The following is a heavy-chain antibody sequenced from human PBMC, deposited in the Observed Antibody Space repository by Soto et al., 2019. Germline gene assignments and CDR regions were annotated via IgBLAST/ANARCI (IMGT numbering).Heavy chain of an antibody. D-gene: IGHD6-19*01. J-gene: IGHJ6*02. V-gene: IGHV2-5*01. CDR1: GFSLSTSGVG. CDR3: VKDGSSGWPYFDDMDV. CDR2: IYWNGDK. Sequence: SGPTLVNPTQTLTLTCTFSGFSLSTSGVGVGWIRQPPGKALEWLAFIYWNGDKRYSPSLKSRLTITKDTSKNQVVLTMTNMAPVDTATYYCVKDGSSGWPYFDDMDVWGQGTTVTVSS.